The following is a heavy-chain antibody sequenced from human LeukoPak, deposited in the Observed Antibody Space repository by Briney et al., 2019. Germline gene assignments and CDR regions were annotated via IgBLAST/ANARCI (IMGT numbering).Heavy chain of an antibody. CDR1: GGSISSYY. J-gene: IGHJ3*02. D-gene: IGHD6-19*01. V-gene: IGHV4-59*01. Sequence: SETLSLTCTVSGGSISSYYWSWIRHPPGRGLEWIGYIYYSGSTNYNPSLKSRVTISVDTSKNQFSLKLSSVTAADTAVYYCARAIIGYSSGSDAFDIWGQGTMVTVSS. CDR3: ARAIIGYSSGSDAFDI. CDR2: IYYSGST.